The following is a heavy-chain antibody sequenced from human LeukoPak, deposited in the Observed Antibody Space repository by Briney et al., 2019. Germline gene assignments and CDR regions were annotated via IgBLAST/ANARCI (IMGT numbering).Heavy chain of an antibody. CDR2: IIPIFGTA. CDR3: ARDNGYGDYYFDY. V-gene: IGHV1-69*05. D-gene: IGHD4-17*01. Sequence: ASVKVSCNASGGTFSSYAISWVRQAPGQGLEWMGGIIPIFGTANYAQKFQGRVTITTDESTSTAYMELSSLRSEDTAVYYCARDNGYGDYYFDYWGQGTLVTVSS. J-gene: IGHJ4*02. CDR1: GGTFSSYA.